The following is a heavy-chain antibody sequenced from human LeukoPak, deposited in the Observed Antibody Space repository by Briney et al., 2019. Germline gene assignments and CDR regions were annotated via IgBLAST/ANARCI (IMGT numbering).Heavy chain of an antibody. Sequence: GGSLRLSCAASGFTFSNYYMSWIRQAPGKGLEWVSYITSGSTYTNYADSVKGRFTISRDNSKNSLYLQMNSLSAEDTAVYYCARVKGTHCTSTTCQPAFDIWGQGTMVTVSS. CDR2: ITSGSTYT. CDR1: GFTFSNYY. CDR3: ARVKGTHCTSTTCQPAFDI. J-gene: IGHJ3*02. D-gene: IGHD2-2*01. V-gene: IGHV3-11*05.